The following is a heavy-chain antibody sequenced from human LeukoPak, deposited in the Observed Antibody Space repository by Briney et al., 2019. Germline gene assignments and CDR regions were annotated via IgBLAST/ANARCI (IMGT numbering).Heavy chain of an antibody. J-gene: IGHJ4*02. CDR1: GGSISSYY. CDR3: ARTYGSASLFDY. CDR2: IYYSGST. Sequence: SETLSLTCTVSGGSISSYYWSWIRQPPGKGLEWIGYIYYSGSTNYNPSLKSRVTISVDTSKNQFSLKLSSVTAADTAVYYCARTYGSASLFDYWGQGTLVTVSS. D-gene: IGHD3-10*01. V-gene: IGHV4-59*01.